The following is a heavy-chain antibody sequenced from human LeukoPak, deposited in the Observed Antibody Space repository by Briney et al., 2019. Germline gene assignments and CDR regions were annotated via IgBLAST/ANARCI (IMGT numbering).Heavy chain of an antibody. Sequence: SETLSLTCTVSGGSISSYYWNWIRQAPGKGLEWIGYVYYSGSTNYNPSLKSRVTISVDMSKNQFSLKLTSVTAADTATYYCARGGDLDYRGQGTLVTVSS. J-gene: IGHJ4*02. CDR2: VYYSGST. V-gene: IGHV4-59*01. CDR1: GGSISSYY. CDR3: ARGGDLDY.